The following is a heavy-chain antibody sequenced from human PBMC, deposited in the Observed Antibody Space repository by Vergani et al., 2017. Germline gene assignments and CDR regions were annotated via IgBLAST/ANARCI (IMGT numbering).Heavy chain of an antibody. V-gene: IGHV3-66*04. CDR3: ARLGVGAAL. Sequence: EVQLVESGGGLVQPGRSLRLSCAASGFTFDDYAMHWVRQAPGKGLEWVSVIYSGGSTYYADSVKGRFTISRDNSKNTLYLQMNSLRAEDTAVYYCARLGVGAALWGQGTLVTVSS. J-gene: IGHJ4*02. D-gene: IGHD1-26*01. CDR1: GFTFDDYA. CDR2: IYSGGST.